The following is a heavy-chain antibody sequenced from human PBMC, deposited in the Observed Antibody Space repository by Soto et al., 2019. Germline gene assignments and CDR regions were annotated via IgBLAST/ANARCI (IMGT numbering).Heavy chain of an antibody. J-gene: IGHJ4*02. CDR2: ISTTGVT. Sequence: QVKLQESGRGLVKPSETLSLSCTVSGGSLGDVYWTWIRQPPGKEMEWIGYISTTGVTNYSPSLKSRVTKSTDTYKNQFSLNLSSVTAAATAIYFCARHGGDVVMVRDWGQGIQVTVSS. V-gene: IGHV4-59*08. CDR1: GGSLGDVY. D-gene: IGHD2-15*01. CDR3: ARHGGDVVMVRD.